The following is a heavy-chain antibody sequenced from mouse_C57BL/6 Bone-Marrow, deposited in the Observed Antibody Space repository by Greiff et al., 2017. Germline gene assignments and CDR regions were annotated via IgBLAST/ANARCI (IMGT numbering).Heavy chain of an antibody. CDR1: GFTFSSYA. Sequence: DVHLVESGEGLVKPGGSLKLSCAASGFTFSSYAMSWVRQTPEKRLEWVAYISSGGDYIYYADTVKGRFTISRDNARNTLYLQMSSLKSEDTAMYYCTRDPYYGSSDYWGQGTTLTVSS. J-gene: IGHJ2*01. CDR3: TRDPYYGSSDY. D-gene: IGHD1-1*01. V-gene: IGHV5-9-1*02. CDR2: ISSGGDYI.